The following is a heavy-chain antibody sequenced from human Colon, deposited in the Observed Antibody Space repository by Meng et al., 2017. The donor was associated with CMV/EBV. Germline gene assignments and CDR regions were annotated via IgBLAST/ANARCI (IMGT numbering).Heavy chain of an antibody. CDR3: VRDAPRNGFDP. Sequence: GESLKISCAASGFAFSIYWMHWVRQVPGKGLEWVARINSDGTTTTYADSVKGRFIVSRDNPKSTVYLQMNSLKGEDTAVYYCVRDAPRNGFDPRGQGTLVTVSS. CDR1: GFAFSIYW. CDR2: INSDGTTT. J-gene: IGHJ5*02. V-gene: IGHV3-74*01.